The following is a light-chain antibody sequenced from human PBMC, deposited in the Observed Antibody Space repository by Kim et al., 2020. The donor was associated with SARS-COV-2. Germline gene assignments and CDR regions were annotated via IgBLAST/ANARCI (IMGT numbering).Light chain of an antibody. Sequence: DIVMTQSPDSLAVSLGERATINCKSSQSVLYSSNNENYLAWYQQKPGQPPKLLIYWASTRESGVPDRFSGSGSGIDFTLTISSLQAEDVAVYYCQQYYSTPPTFGQGTKVDIK. CDR3: QQYYSTPPT. CDR2: WAS. V-gene: IGKV4-1*01. CDR1: QSVLYSSNNENY. J-gene: IGKJ1*01.